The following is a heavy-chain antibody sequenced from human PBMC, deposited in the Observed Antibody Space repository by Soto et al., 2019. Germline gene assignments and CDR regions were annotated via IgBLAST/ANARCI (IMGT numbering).Heavy chain of an antibody. J-gene: IGHJ4*02. CDR1: GGAFSSYT. V-gene: IGHV1-69*02. CDR3: AITAGSVVAAARFDY. D-gene: IGHD2-2*01. Sequence: SVKVSCKASGGAFSSYTISWVRQAPGQGLEWMGRIIPILGIANYAQKFQGRVTITADKSTSTAYMELSSLRSEDTAVYYCAITAGSVVAAARFDYWGQGTLVTVSS. CDR2: IIPILGIA.